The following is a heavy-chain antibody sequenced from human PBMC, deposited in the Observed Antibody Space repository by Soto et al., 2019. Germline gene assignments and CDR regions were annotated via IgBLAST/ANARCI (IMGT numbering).Heavy chain of an antibody. CDR2: INPATGAA. J-gene: IGHJ3*02. V-gene: IGHV1-2*02. CDR3: ARGGGVGVAGSAAFDM. Sequence: QLHLVQSGAVVKKPGASVTVSCSASGYPVTAYYMHWVRQAPGRGLEWMGGINPATGAAKYTQPFQGRVTMTRDTATSKVFMELSGLTSEDTAVFYWARGGGVGVAGSAAFDMWGQGTLVTVSS. CDR1: GYPVTAYY. D-gene: IGHD3-3*01.